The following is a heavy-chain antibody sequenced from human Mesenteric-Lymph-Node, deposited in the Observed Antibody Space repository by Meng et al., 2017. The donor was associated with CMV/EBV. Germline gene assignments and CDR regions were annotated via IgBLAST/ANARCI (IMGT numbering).Heavy chain of an antibody. D-gene: IGHD1-7*01. CDR1: GFTISDYA. J-gene: IGHJ4*02. V-gene: IGHV3-23*01. Sequence: GESLKISCAGAGFTISDYAMCWVRQAPGKGLEWVSSISGSGSNSYYADSVKGRFTISRDNSDNTLYLQMNSLRAEDTAVYYCAKDNPGTTFDYWGQGTLVTVSS. CDR3: AKDNPGTTFDY. CDR2: ISGSGSNS.